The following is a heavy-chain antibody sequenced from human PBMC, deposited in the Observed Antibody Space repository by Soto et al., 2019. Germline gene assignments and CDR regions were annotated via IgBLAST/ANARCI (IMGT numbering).Heavy chain of an antibody. Sequence: GGSLRLSCAASGFTFSTYAMHWVRQAPGKGLEWVAVISYDGSKKYYADSVKGRFTISRDNSKNTLYLQMNSLRAEDTAVYYCARGTESYITSPRRPLFDYWGQGTLVTVSS. V-gene: IGHV3-30-3*01. CDR1: GFTFSTYA. CDR2: ISYDGSKK. CDR3: ARGTESYITSPRRPLFDY. J-gene: IGHJ4*02. D-gene: IGHD3-10*01.